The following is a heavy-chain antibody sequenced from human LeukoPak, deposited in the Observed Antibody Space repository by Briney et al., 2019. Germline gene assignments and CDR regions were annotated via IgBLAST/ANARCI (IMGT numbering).Heavy chain of an antibody. CDR3: AKDRYSYDPYYFDY. Sequence: GGSLRLSCAAYGFTFGSYAMSWVRQAPGKGLEWVSTITGSGGSTYDADSVKGRFTISRDNSKNTLYLQMNSLRAEDTAVYYCAKDRYSYDPYYFDYWGQGTLVTVSS. D-gene: IGHD5-18*01. CDR1: GFTFGSYA. V-gene: IGHV3-23*01. J-gene: IGHJ4*02. CDR2: ITGSGGST.